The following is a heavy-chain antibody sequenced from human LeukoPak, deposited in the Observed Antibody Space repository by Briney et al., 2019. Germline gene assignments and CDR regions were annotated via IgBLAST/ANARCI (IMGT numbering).Heavy chain of an antibody. CDR3: AGTYGSGKFDY. Sequence: PSDTLSLTCAVYGGSFSGYYWSGIRQPPRKGLEWIGEINHSGSTNYNPSLKSRVTISVDTSKNQFSLKLSSVTAADTAVYYCAGTYGSGKFDYWGQGTLVTVSS. CDR1: GGSFSGYY. J-gene: IGHJ4*02. CDR2: INHSGST. D-gene: IGHD3-10*01. V-gene: IGHV4-34*01.